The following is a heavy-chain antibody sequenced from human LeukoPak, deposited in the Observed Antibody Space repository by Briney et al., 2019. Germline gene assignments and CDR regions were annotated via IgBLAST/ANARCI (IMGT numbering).Heavy chain of an antibody. CDR3: ARGLHYDSSGYYWGVDYYYMDV. D-gene: IGHD3-22*01. CDR2: MNPNSGNT. Sequence: ASVKVSCKASGYTFTSYDINWVRQATGQGLEWMGWMNPNSGNTGYAQKFQGRVTMTRNTSISTAYTELSSLRSEDTAVYYCARGLHYDSSGYYWGVDYYYMDVWGKGTTVTISS. CDR1: GYTFTSYD. J-gene: IGHJ6*03. V-gene: IGHV1-8*01.